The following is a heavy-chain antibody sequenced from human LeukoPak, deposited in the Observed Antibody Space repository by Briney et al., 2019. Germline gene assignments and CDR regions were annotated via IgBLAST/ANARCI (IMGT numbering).Heavy chain of an antibody. CDR1: GFTFSSYS. J-gene: IGHJ6*02. CDR3: ASGVGLLSGMDV. CDR2: ISSSSSYI. Sequence: GGSLRLSCAASGFTFSSYSMNWVRQAPGKGLEWVSSISSSSSYIYYADSVKGRFTISRDNAKNSLYLQMNSLRAEDTAVYYCASGVGLLSGMDVWGQGTTVTVSS. V-gene: IGHV3-21*01. D-gene: IGHD3-22*01.